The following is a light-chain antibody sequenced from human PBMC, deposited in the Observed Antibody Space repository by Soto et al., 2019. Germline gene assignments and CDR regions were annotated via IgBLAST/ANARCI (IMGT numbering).Light chain of an antibody. J-gene: IGLJ2*01. V-gene: IGLV2-8*01. CDR1: GSDVGGYNY. CDR3: SSYAGRNNVV. CDR2: EVS. Sequence: QSVLTQPPSASGSPGQSVTISCTGTGSDVGGYNYVSWYRQHPGKAPRLMIYEVSKRPSGVPDRFSGSKSGNTASLTVSGLQAEDEADYYCSSYAGRNNVVFGGGTKLTVL.